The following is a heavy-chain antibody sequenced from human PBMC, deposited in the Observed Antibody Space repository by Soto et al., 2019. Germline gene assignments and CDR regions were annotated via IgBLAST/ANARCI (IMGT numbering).Heavy chain of an antibody. CDR1: GYSITAGGYY. Sequence: SLTCFVSGYSITAGGYYWSWIRHHPGKGLEWIGSFYSSGSIIYIPSLRSRVSISGDTSSNQFSMSLTSVTAADTARYYCARMYSSGSGWFHPWGQGTLVTVSS. D-gene: IGHD6-19*01. J-gene: IGHJ5*02. CDR3: ARMYSSGSGWFHP. V-gene: IGHV4-31*03. CDR2: FYSSGSI.